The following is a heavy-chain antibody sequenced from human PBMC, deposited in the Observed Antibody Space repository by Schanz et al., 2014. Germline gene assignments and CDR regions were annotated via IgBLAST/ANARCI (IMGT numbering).Heavy chain of an antibody. CDR3: ARVDRSGYFFDN. V-gene: IGHV3-23*01. J-gene: IGHJ4*02. D-gene: IGHD3-22*01. CDR1: GFSFTTYA. CDR2: ISSGGGST. Sequence: EVQLLESGGGLVQPGGSLRLSCASSGFSFTTYAMSWVRQAPGKGLEWVSSISSGGGSTYYADSVKGRFTISRDNSKNTLYLQMKSLRAEDTAVYYCARVDRSGYFFDNWGQGTRVTVSS.